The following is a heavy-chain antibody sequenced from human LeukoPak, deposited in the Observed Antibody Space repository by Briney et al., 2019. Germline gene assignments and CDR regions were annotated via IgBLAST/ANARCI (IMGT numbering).Heavy chain of an antibody. CDR1: GFIVSSND. CDR3: ARDLEDSSPFGAFDM. J-gene: IGHJ3*02. D-gene: IGHD3-22*01. Sequence: GGSLRLSCAASGFIVSSNDVTWVRQAPRKGLEWVSVTHSGGSTDYADSVKGRFTISRDNSKNTLYLQMNSLRAEDTAVYYCARDLEDSSPFGAFDMWGQGTMVTVSS. V-gene: IGHV3-53*01. CDR2: THSGGST.